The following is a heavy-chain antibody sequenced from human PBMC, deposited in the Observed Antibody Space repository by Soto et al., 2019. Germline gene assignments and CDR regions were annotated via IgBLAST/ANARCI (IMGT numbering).Heavy chain of an antibody. CDR2: ISGSGGSS. Sequence: GGSLRLSCAASGFAFSTYAMTWVRQAPGKGLEWVSVISGSGGSSYYAASVKGRFTISRDNSKNTLYLQMNGLRAEDTALYYCAKVTKRAAAGRYEYYKYGMDVWGQGTTVTVSS. CDR3: AKVTKRAAAGRYEYYKYGMDV. J-gene: IGHJ6*02. CDR1: GFAFSTYA. V-gene: IGHV3-23*01. D-gene: IGHD6-13*01.